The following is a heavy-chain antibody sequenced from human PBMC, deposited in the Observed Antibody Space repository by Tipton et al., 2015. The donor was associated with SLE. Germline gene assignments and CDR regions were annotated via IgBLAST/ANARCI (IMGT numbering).Heavy chain of an antibody. CDR2: MYGSGSPT. Sequence: TLSLTCTVSGASLSSSSFHWAWIRQPPGKGLEWIGRMYGSGSPTHYNPSLESRVTMSVDTSQKQFSLKLTSVTAAYTAVYYCARIRPGHGDPFDFWGQGALVTVSS. D-gene: IGHD3-3*01. CDR1: GASLSSSSFH. CDR3: ARIRPGHGDPFDF. V-gene: IGHV4-39*07. J-gene: IGHJ4*02.